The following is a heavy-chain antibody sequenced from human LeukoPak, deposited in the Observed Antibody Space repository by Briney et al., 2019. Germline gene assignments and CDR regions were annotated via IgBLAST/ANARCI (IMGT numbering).Heavy chain of an antibody. Sequence: PSETLSLTCTVSGGSISSYYWSWIRQPPGKGLEWIGYIYYSGSTNYNPSLKSRVTISVDTSKNQFSLKLSSVTAADTAVYYCASERRTGIAAAGTVFQHWGQAPWSPSPQ. V-gene: IGHV4-59*01. J-gene: IGHJ1*01. CDR2: IYYSGST. D-gene: IGHD6-13*01. CDR3: ASERRTGIAAAGTVFQH. CDR1: GGSISSYY.